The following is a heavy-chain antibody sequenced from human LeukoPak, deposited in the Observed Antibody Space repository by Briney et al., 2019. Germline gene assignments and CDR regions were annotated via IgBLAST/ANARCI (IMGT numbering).Heavy chain of an antibody. CDR2: INSDGSST. Sequence: PGGSLRLSCAASGFTFSSYWMHWVRQAPGKGLVWVSRINSDGSSTSYADSVKGRFTISRDNAKNTLYLQMNSLRAEDTAVYYCARVLIHGSSWDYYYYYGMDVWGQGTTVTVSS. CDR1: GFTFSSYW. V-gene: IGHV3-74*01. D-gene: IGHD6-13*01. J-gene: IGHJ6*02. CDR3: ARVLIHGSSWDYYYYYGMDV.